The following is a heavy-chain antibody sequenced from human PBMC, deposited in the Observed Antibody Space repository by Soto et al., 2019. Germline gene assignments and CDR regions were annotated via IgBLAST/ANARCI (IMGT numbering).Heavy chain of an antibody. CDR1: GGSISSDIYH. V-gene: IGHV4-30-4*08. Sequence: SETLSLTCTVSGGSISSDIYHWTWILHSPGKGLEWIGYIYYSGSIFYNPSFKSRVTISVDTSKNQFSLQLSSVTAADTAVYFCAREDDGGDRDYYGLDVWGQGTTVTVSS. D-gene: IGHD2-21*02. J-gene: IGHJ6*02. CDR2: IYYSGSI. CDR3: AREDDGGDRDYYGLDV.